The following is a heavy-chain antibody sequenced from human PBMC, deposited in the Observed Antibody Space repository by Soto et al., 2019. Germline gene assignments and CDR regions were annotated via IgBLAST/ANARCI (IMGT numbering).Heavy chain of an antibody. D-gene: IGHD3-10*01. CDR2: IWYDGSNK. CDR3: ARVLTVGSPNFDY. J-gene: IGHJ4*02. V-gene: IGHV3-33*01. Sequence: QVQLVESGGGVVQPGRSLRLSCAASGFTFSSYGMHWVRQAPGKGLEWVAVIWYDGSNKDYGDSVKGRFTISRDNSKNTLYLQMNSLRIEDTAVYYCARVLTVGSPNFDYWGQGTLVTVSS. CDR1: GFTFSSYG.